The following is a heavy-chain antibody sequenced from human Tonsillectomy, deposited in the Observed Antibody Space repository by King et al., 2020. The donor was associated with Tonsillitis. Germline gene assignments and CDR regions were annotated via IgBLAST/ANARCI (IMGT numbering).Heavy chain of an antibody. CDR3: ARDLGPMVRGVIGDY. D-gene: IGHD3-10*01. Sequence: VQLVESGAEVKKPGASVKVSCKASGYTFTSYGISWVRQAPGQGLEWMGWISAYNGNTNYAQKLQGRVTMTTDTSTSTAYMELRSLRSDDTAIYYCARDLGPMVRGVIGDYWGQGTLVTVSS. J-gene: IGHJ4*02. CDR1: GYTFTSYG. CDR2: ISAYNGNT. V-gene: IGHV1-18*01.